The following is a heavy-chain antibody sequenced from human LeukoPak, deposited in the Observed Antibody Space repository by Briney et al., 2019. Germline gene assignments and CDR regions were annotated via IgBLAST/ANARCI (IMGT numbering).Heavy chain of an antibody. D-gene: IGHD6-19*01. Sequence: PSETLSLTCTVSGGSISSYYWSWIRQPPGKGLEWIGYIYYSGSTNYNPSLKSRVTISVDTSKNQFSLKLSSVTAADTAVYYCARDGIAVADTAFDIWGQGAMVTVSS. V-gene: IGHV4-59*01. CDR3: ARDGIAVADTAFDI. J-gene: IGHJ3*02. CDR2: IYYSGST. CDR1: GGSISSYY.